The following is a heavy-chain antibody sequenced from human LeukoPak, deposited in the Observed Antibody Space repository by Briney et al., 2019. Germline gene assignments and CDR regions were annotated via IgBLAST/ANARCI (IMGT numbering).Heavy chain of an antibody. CDR2: INQEGSDK. CDR3: AGVRGY. V-gene: IGHV3-7*04. J-gene: IGHJ4*02. CDR1: GFTFSNYW. Sequence: GGSVRLSCAASGFTFSNYWMTWVRQAPGEGLEWVANINQEGSDKYYVDSVKGRFTISRDNAKNSLYLQMNSLRVEDTAVYYCAGVRGYWGQGILFNLSS.